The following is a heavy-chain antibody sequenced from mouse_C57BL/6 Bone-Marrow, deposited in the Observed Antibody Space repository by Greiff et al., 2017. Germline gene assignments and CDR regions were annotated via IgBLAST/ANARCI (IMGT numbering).Heavy chain of an antibody. CDR2: ISGGGGNT. Sequence: EVKLVESGGGLVKPGGSLKLSCAASGFTFSSYTLSWVRQTPETRLEWVATISGGGGNTYYPDSVKGRFPISRDNAKNTLYLQMSRLRAEDTAVYYCARHIATVRYFDVWGTGTTVTVSS. J-gene: IGHJ1*03. D-gene: IGHD1-1*01. CDR1: GFTFSSYT. V-gene: IGHV5-9*04. CDR3: ARHIATVRYFDV.